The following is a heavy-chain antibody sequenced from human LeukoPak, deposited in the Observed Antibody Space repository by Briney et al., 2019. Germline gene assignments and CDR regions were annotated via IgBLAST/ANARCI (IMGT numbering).Heavy chain of an antibody. Sequence: GGSLRLSCAASGFTFSSYWMSWVCQAPGKGLEWVANIKQDGSEKYYVDSVKGRFTISRDNAKNSLYLQMNSLRAEDTAVYYCARGGLYYDFWQGGQGTLVTVSS. CDR3: ARGGLYYDFWQ. J-gene: IGHJ4*02. CDR2: IKQDGSEK. CDR1: GFTFSSYW. V-gene: IGHV3-7*04. D-gene: IGHD3-3*01.